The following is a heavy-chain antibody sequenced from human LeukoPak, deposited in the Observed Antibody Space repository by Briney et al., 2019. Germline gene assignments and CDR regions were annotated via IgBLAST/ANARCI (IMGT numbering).Heavy chain of an antibody. V-gene: IGHV3-7*01. J-gene: IGHJ4*02. CDR3: ARGGIAVSSYYYDSSGYYSPHFDY. CDR2: IKQDGSEK. CDR1: GFTFSSYW. Sequence: GGSLRLSCAASGFTFSSYWMSWVRQAPGKGLEWVANIKQDGSEKYYVDSVKGRFTISRDNAKNSLYLQMNSLRAEDTAVYYCARGGIAVSSYYYDSSGYYSPHFDYWGRGTLVTVSS. D-gene: IGHD3-22*01.